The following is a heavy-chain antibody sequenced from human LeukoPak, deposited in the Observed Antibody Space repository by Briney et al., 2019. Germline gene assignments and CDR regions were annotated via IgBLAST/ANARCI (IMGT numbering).Heavy chain of an antibody. CDR2: IYYSGST. V-gene: IGHV4-38-2*02. D-gene: IGHD3-3*01. CDR3: ARDRAPADFWSGYPASVFDY. Sequence: PSETLSLTCTVSGYSISSGYYWGWIRQPPGKGLEWIGSIYYSGSTYYNPSLKSRVTISVDTSKNQFSLKLSSVTAADTAVYYCARDRAPADFWSGYPASVFDYWGQGTLVTVSS. CDR1: GYSISSGYY. J-gene: IGHJ4*02.